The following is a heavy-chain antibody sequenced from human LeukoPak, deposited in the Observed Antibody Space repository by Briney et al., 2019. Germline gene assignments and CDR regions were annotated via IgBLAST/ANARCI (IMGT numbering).Heavy chain of an antibody. CDR2: ISAYNGNT. Sequence: ASVKVSCKASGYTFTDYYIHWVRQAPGQGLEWMGWISAYNGNTNYAQKLQGRVTMTTDTSTSTAYMGLRSLRSDDTAVYYCARGPRGYYGSGIDYWGQGTLVTVSS. CDR1: GYTFTDYY. V-gene: IGHV1-18*04. CDR3: ARGPRGYYGSGIDY. D-gene: IGHD3-10*01. J-gene: IGHJ4*02.